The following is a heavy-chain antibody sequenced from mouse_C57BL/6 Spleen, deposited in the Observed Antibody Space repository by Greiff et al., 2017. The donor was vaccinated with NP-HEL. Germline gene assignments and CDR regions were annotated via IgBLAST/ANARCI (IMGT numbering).Heavy chain of an antibody. J-gene: IGHJ1*03. CDR1: GYAFSSYW. CDR2: IYPGDGDT. D-gene: IGHD1-1*01. V-gene: IGHV1-80*01. Sequence: VQRVESGAELVKPGASVKISCKASGYAFSSYWMNWVKQRPGKGLEWIGQIYPGDGDTNYNGKFKGKATLTADKSSSTAYMQLSSLTSEDSAVYFCARGDYYGSSYDWYFDVWGTGTTVTVSS. CDR3: ARGDYYGSSYDWYFDV.